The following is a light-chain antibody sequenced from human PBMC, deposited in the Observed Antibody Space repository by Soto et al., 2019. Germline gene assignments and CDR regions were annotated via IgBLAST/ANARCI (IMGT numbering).Light chain of an antibody. CDR1: QSVGSY. J-gene: IGKJ4*01. V-gene: IGKV3-11*01. CDR2: DAS. CDR3: QQRSSWPLT. Sequence: ENVLTQSPATLSLSPGERATLSCRASQSVGSYLAWYQQKPGQAPRLLIYDASNRDTGIPARFSGSGSGTEFTLTISSLEPEDFAVYYCQQRSSWPLTFGGGTKVEIK.